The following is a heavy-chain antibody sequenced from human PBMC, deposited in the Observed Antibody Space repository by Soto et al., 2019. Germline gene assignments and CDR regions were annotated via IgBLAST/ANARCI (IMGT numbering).Heavy chain of an antibody. CDR1: VFTCGFNT. V-gene: IGHV3-23*01. CDR2: ISAGGVST. J-gene: IGHJ5*02. CDR3: AKAPGIAARAGGDWFDP. Sequence: WWSLRLTCSATVFTCGFNTLSCVRQAPGKGLEWVSSISAGGVSTTYADSVRGRFTISRENSKNTLYLQMNSLSAEDTAVYYCAKAPGIAARAGGDWFDPWGQVSLVTVSA. D-gene: IGHD6-6*01.